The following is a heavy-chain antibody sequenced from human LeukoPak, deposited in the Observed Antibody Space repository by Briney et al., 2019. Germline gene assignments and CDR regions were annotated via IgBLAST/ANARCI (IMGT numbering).Heavy chain of an antibody. Sequence: ASEKVTCKASVYTFTSYGISWVRQAPGQGLEWVGWISAYNGNTNYAQKLQGRVTMTTDTSTSTAYMELRSLRSDDTAVYYCARDLRDYSDSSGYYSDHWGQGTLVTVSS. D-gene: IGHD3-22*01. V-gene: IGHV1-18*01. CDR3: ARDLRDYSDSSGYYSDH. CDR2: ISAYNGNT. CDR1: VYTFTSYG. J-gene: IGHJ5*02.